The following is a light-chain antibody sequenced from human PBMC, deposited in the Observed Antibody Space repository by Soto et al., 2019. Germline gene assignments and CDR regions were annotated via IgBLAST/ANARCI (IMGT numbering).Light chain of an antibody. J-gene: IGLJ2*01. Sequence: QSVLTQPPSVSGAPGQRVTISCTGSSSNIGAGYDVHWYQQLPGTAPKLLIYGNSNRPSGVPDRFSGSKSGTSASLAITGRQAEDEADYCCQSYDSSLSGVVFGGGTQLTVL. CDR3: QSYDSSLSGVV. CDR2: GNS. CDR1: SSNIGAGYD. V-gene: IGLV1-40*01.